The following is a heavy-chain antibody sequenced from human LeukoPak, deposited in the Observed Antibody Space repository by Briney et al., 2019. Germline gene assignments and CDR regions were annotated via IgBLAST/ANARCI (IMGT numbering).Heavy chain of an antibody. D-gene: IGHD6-19*01. J-gene: IGHJ6*03. Sequence: GESLRLSCAVSGFTFSSYGMHWVRQAPGKGLEWVAFIRYDGSNKYYADSVKGRFTISRDNSKNTLYLQMNSLRAEDTAVYYCAKATQAVAGPYYYYYMDVWGKGTTVTISS. V-gene: IGHV3-30*02. CDR2: IRYDGSNK. CDR1: GFTFSSYG. CDR3: AKATQAVAGPYYYYYMDV.